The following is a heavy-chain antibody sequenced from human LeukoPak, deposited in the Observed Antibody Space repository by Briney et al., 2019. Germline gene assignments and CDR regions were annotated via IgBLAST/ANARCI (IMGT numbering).Heavy chain of an antibody. V-gene: IGHV4-59*08. D-gene: IGHD3-22*01. Sequence: PSETLSLTCTVSGGSISRYYWIWIRQHPGTGLEWTGYISYSGSTNYNPSLKSRVTISVDTSQNQFSLKLSSVTAADTAMYYCARHLYESRGQTSFDYWGQGTLVTVSS. CDR3: ARHLYESRGQTSFDY. J-gene: IGHJ4*02. CDR2: ISYSGST. CDR1: GGSISRYY.